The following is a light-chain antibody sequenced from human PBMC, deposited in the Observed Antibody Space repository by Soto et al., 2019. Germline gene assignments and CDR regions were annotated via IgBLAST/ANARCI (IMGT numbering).Light chain of an antibody. CDR2: AAS. CDR1: HAIRKD. Sequence: IQLTQSPSSLSASVGDRVTITCRASHAIRKDLVWFQQKPGKAPILLIYAASTLQSGVPPRISGSGSGTDFPLTISSLQAEDFATYYCLQDYTYPRTFGGGTKVDIK. V-gene: IGKV1-6*01. J-gene: IGKJ4*01. CDR3: LQDYTYPRT.